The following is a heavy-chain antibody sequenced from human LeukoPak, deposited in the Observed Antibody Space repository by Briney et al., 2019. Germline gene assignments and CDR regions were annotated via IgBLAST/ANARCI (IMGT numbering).Heavy chain of an antibody. CDR1: GFIFSSYW. CDR3: TTDFAELYYYYYMDV. Sequence: GGSLRLSCAASGFIFSSYWMSWVRQAPGKGLEWVGRIKSKTDGGTTDYAAPVKGRFTISRDDSKNTLYLQMNSLKTEDTAVYYCTTDFAELYYYYYMDVWGKGTTVTVSS. J-gene: IGHJ6*03. CDR2: IKSKTDGGTT. D-gene: IGHD3-10*01. V-gene: IGHV3-15*01.